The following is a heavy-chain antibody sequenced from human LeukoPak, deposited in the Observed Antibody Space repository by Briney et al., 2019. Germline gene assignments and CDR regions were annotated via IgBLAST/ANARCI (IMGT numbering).Heavy chain of an antibody. D-gene: IGHD1-7*01. V-gene: IGHV1-69*13. CDR1: GGTFSNYG. CDR3: ARDVGKTGTTRYFDY. CDR2: IIPIFGTA. Sequence: SVKVSCKASGGTFSNYGINWVRQAPGQGLEWMGGIIPIFGTANYAQKFQGRVTITADESTSTAYMELSSLRSEDTAVYYCARDVGKTGTTRYFDYWGQGTLVTVSS. J-gene: IGHJ4*02.